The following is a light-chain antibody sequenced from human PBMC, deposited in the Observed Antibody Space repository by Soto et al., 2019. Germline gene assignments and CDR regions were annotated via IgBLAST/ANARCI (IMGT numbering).Light chain of an antibody. CDR3: QHRANWPLT. V-gene: IGKV3-11*01. CDR1: QSVSSN. J-gene: IGKJ5*01. CDR2: GAS. Sequence: EIVMPRPPATLSGSPGEGATLPGGASQSVSSNLAWYQQKPGQAPRLLIYGASSRATGIPARFSGSGSGTDFTLTISSLEPEDFAVYYCQHRANWPLTFGGGTRLEIK.